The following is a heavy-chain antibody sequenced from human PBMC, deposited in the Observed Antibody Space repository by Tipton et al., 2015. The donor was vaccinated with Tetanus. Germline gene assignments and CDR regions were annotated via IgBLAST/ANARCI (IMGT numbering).Heavy chain of an antibody. J-gene: IGHJ4*02. CDR3: TVAHFTVVVCNLDI. Sequence: TLSLTCTVSGGSISSGGYYWSWIRQHPGKGLEWIGDIYYSGGTYYNPSLKSRVTISVDTSINTAYLQWSSLKASDTSLFYFTVAHFTVVVCNLDIRGQGAPVSVAS. V-gene: IGHV4-31*03. CDR1: GGSISSGGYY. CDR2: IYYSGGT. D-gene: IGHD3-10*01.